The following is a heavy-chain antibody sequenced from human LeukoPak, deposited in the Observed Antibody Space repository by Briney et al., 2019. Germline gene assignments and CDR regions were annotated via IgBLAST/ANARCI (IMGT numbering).Heavy chain of an antibody. J-gene: IGHJ4*02. Sequence: GGSLRLSCAASGFTFSSHSMNWVRQAPGKGLEWISHIRSSSSTSTTYYADSVKGRFTISRDDAKNSLYLQMNSLRGEDTAVYYCASWAGTTAGFSGPFDFWGQGTLVTVSS. D-gene: IGHD6-25*01. V-gene: IGHV3-48*01. CDR3: ASWAGTTAGFSGPFDF. CDR2: IRSSSSTSTT. CDR1: GFTFSSHS.